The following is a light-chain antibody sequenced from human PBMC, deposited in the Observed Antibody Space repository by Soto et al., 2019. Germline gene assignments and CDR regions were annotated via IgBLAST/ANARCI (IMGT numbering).Light chain of an antibody. J-gene: IGKJ1*01. CDR3: QYYNDYCWT. CDR2: KTS. CDR1: QSISSW. Sequence: DIQLTQSPSTLSASVGDRVTITCRASQSISSWLAWYQQKPGKAPNFLIYKTSNLESGVPSRFSGSGFGTEFTLTISSLQPDDFATYYCQYYNDYCWTFGQGTKFEIK. V-gene: IGKV1-5*03.